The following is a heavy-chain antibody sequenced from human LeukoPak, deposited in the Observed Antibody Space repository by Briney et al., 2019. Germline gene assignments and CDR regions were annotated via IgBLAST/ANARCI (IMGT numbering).Heavy chain of an antibody. CDR2: IKQDGSEK. V-gene: IGHV3-7*01. J-gene: IGHJ6*03. CDR1: GFTFSSYW. CDR3: ARDPWSYYYYMDV. Sequence: PGGSLRLSCAASGFTFSSYWMSWVRQAPGKGLEWVANIKQDGSEKYYVDSVKGRFTISRDNAKNSLYLQMNSLRAEDTAVYYCARDPWSYYYYMDVWGKGTTVTVSS.